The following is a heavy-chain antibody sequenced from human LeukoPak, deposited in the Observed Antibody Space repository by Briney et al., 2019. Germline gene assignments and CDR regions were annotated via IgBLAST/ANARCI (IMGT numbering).Heavy chain of an antibody. Sequence: ASVKVSCKASGYTFTGYYMHWVRQAPGQGLEWMGWINSKSGGTNYAQKFQGRVTMTRDTSISTAYMELSRLRSDDTAVYYCARVPYYYDSSGTYGMDVWGQGTTVTVSS. V-gene: IGHV1-2*02. D-gene: IGHD3-22*01. J-gene: IGHJ6*02. CDR3: ARVPYYYDSSGTYGMDV. CDR1: GYTFTGYY. CDR2: INSKSGGT.